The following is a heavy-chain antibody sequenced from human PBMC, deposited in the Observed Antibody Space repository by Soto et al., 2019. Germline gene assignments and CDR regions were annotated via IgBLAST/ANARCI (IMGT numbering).Heavy chain of an antibody. J-gene: IGHJ6*02. V-gene: IGHV3-21*01. CDR2: ISYSSNYI. D-gene: IGHD6-6*01. CDR1: GFTFNSYS. CDR3: ARARGRAAPYSHYHGPHV. Sequence: GGSLRLSCAASGFTFNSYSMNWVRQAPGRGLEWGSSISYSSNYIYYTDSVKGRFTISRDNAKNSPFLQMNSLRAEDTAIYYSARARGRAAPYSHYHGPHVWGRGTTVTVSS.